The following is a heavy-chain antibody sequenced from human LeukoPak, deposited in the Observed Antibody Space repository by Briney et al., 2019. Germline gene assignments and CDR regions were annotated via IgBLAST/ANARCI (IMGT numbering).Heavy chain of an antibody. CDR2: ISHSGST. V-gene: IGHV4-59*12. J-gene: IGHJ5*02. CDR3: ANFRTGTILVT. Sequence: KPSETLSLTCTVSGGSISSYYWSWIRQPPGRGLEWVGYISHSGSTNYNPSLKSRVTISVDTSKNHFSLLLSSLTAADTAVYYCANFRTGTILVTWGQGILVTVSS. CDR1: GGSISSYY. D-gene: IGHD1-7*01.